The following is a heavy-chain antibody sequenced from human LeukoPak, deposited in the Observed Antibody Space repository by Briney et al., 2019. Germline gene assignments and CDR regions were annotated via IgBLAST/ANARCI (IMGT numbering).Heavy chain of an antibody. J-gene: IGHJ3*01. V-gene: IGHV4-34*01. Sequence: SETLSLTCAVYGGSFSAYYWSWIRQSPGKGLEWIGEINHSGGTNYNPSLKSRVTILVDTSQNQFSLKLSSVTAADTAVYYCAKNVVGTLSAFDVWSQGTMVTVSS. CDR2: INHSGGT. D-gene: IGHD2-21*02. CDR1: GGSFSAYY. CDR3: AKNVVGTLSAFDV.